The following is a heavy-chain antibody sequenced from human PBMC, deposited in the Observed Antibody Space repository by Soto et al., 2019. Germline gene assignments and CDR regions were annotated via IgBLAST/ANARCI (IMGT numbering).Heavy chain of an antibody. CDR2: ITDSGGST. V-gene: IGHV3-23*01. Sequence: GSLRLSCAASGCTVTNAAMTWVHQAPGKGLEWVSTITDSGGSTDYADSVKGRFTISRDNSKSTLYLQMNNLRADDTAVYYCAKLYWNPRYFDYWGQGARVTVSS. CDR3: AKLYWNPRYFDY. J-gene: IGHJ4*02. D-gene: IGHD1-1*01. CDR1: GCTVTNAA.